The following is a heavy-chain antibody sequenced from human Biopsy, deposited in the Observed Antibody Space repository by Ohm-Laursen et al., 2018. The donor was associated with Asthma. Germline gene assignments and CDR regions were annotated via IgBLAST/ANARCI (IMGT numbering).Heavy chain of an antibody. CDR3: SRDRFYNSVTSESFYYGVDV. Sequence: SLRLSCAASGFRFPIYGMHWVRQGPGKGPELVALISYDGRETGYVDSVKGRFTISRDNFRNTVHLQMSSLRPEDLAVYYCSRDRFYNSVTSESFYYGVDVWGQGTTVTVSS. CDR1: GFRFPIYG. CDR2: ISYDGRET. D-gene: IGHD2-21*02. V-gene: IGHV3-30*03. J-gene: IGHJ6*02.